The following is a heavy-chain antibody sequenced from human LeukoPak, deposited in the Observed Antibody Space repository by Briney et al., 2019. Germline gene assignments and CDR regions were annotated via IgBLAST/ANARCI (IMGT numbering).Heavy chain of an antibody. CDR3: ASRWSIAVAGTGDDFDY. CDR1: GYTFTSYD. J-gene: IGHJ4*02. Sequence: ASVKVSCKASGYTFTSYDINWVRQATGQGLEWMGWMNPNSGITGYAQKFQGRVTMTRNTSISTAYMELSSLRSEDTAVYYCASRWSIAVAGTGDDFDYWGQGTLVTVSS. D-gene: IGHD6-19*01. V-gene: IGHV1-8*01. CDR2: MNPNSGIT.